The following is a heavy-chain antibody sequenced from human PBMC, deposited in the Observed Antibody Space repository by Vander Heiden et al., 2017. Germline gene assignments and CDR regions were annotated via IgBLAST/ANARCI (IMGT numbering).Heavy chain of an antibody. CDR3: ARFGAAAGLDAFDI. J-gene: IGHJ3*02. D-gene: IGHD6-13*01. CDR1: GFTFSSYD. V-gene: IGHV3-13*01. Sequence: EVQLVESGGGLVQPGGSLRLSCAASGFTFSSYDMHWVRQATGKGLEWVSAIGTAGDTYYPGSVKGRFTISRENAKNSLYLQMNSLRAGDTAVYYCARFGAAAGLDAFDIWGQGTMVTVSS. CDR2: IGTAGDT.